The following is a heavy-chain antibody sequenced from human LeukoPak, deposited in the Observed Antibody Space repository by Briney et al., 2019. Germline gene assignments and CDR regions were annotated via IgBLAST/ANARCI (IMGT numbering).Heavy chain of an antibody. J-gene: IGHJ4*02. Sequence: GGSLRLSCAASGFTFSTDGMHWVRQVPGKGLEWVAFIRYDGSIEYYADSVKGRFTISRDNSKNTLYLQMNSLRVEDTAVYYCAKVTGGVATGPFDYWGQGTLVTVSS. CDR2: IRYDGSIE. CDR3: AKVTGGVATGPFDY. D-gene: IGHD3-3*01. CDR1: GFTFSTDG. V-gene: IGHV3-30*02.